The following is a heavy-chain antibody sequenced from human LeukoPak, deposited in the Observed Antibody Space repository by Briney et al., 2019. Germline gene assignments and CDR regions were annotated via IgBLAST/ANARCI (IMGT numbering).Heavy chain of an antibody. CDR3: ARDIYGDALDYNYGMDV. J-gene: IGHJ6*02. CDR1: GFTFSDYY. Sequence: GGSLRLSCAASGFTFSDYYMSWIRQAPGKGLEWVAIMSNDGSNKSYADSVQGRFTISRDNSKNTLYLQMNTLSAEDTAVYYCARDIYGDALDYNYGMDVWGQGTTVTVSS. V-gene: IGHV3-30-3*01. CDR2: MSNDGSNK. D-gene: IGHD4-17*01.